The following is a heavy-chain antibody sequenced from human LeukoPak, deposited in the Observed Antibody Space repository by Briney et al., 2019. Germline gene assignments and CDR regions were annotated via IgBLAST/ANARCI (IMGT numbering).Heavy chain of an antibody. CDR3: ARESNLGINY. V-gene: IGHV1-2*04. Sequence: ASVKVSCKASGYTFTGYYMHWVRQAPGQGLEWMGWINPNSGGTNYAQKSQGWVTMTRDTSISTAYMELSRLRSDDTAVYYCARESNLGINYWGQGTLVTVSS. CDR2: INPNSGGT. D-gene: IGHD7-27*01. J-gene: IGHJ4*02. CDR1: GYTFTGYY.